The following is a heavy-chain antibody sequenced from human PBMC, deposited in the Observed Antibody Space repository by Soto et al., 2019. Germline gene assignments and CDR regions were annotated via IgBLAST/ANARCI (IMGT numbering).Heavy chain of an antibody. J-gene: IGHJ4*02. V-gene: IGHV1-18*01. D-gene: IGHD3-10*01. CDR3: ASSYYGSGSYPTTFDY. Sequence: ASVKVSCKASGYTFTSYGISWVRQAPGQGLEWVGWISAYNGNTNYAQKLQGRVTMTTDTSTSTAYMELRSLRSDDTAVYYCASSYYGSGSYPTTFDYWGQGTLVTVSS. CDR2: ISAYNGNT. CDR1: GYTFTSYG.